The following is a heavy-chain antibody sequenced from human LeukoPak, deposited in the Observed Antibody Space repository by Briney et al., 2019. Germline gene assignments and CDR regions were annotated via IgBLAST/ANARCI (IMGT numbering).Heavy chain of an antibody. J-gene: IGHJ4*02. V-gene: IGHV3-7*03. D-gene: IGHD6-6*01. CDR3: AKDMRRAARGYFDY. CDR2: IKQDGSEK. Sequence: GGSLRLSCAASGFTFSSYWMSWVRQAPGKGLEWVANIKQDGSEKYYVDSVKGRFTISRDNAKNSLYLQMNSLRAEDMALYYCAKDMRRAARGYFDYWGQGTLVTVSS. CDR1: GFTFSSYW.